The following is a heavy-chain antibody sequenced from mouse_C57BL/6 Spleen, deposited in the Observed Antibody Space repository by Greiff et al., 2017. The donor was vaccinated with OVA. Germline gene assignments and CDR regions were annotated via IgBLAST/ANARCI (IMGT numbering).Heavy chain of an antibody. CDR1: GYSITSGYD. Sequence: DVQLQESGPGMVKPSQSLSLTCTVTGYSITSGYDWHWIRHFPGNKLEWMGYISYSGSTNYNPSLKSRISITHDTSKNHFFLKLNSVTTEDTATYYCARGSYYEEGAMDYWGQGTSVTVSS. CDR2: ISYSGST. V-gene: IGHV3-1*01. D-gene: IGHD1-1*01. J-gene: IGHJ4*01. CDR3: ARGSYYEEGAMDY.